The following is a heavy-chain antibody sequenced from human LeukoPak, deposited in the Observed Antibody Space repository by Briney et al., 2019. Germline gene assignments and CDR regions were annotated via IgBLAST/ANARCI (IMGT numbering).Heavy chain of an antibody. CDR1: GDTFSSYA. CDR3: AREGGGSSNWDY. D-gene: IGHD1-26*01. J-gene: IGHJ4*02. Sequence: SVKVSCKASGDTFSSYAISWVRQAPGQGLEWMGRTIPILDIANYAQKFQGRVTITTDESTSTAYMELSSLRSEDTAVYYCAREGGGSSNWDYWGQGTLVTVSS. CDR2: TIPILDIA. V-gene: IGHV1-69*04.